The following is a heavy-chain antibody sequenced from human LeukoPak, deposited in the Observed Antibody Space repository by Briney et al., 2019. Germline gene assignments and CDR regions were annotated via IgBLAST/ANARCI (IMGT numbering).Heavy chain of an antibody. J-gene: IGHJ4*02. V-gene: IGHV1-3*01. D-gene: IGHD5-18*01. CDR3: ARDRIDSYGLDY. CDR1: GYTFTRYA. CDR2: INAGNGNT. Sequence: EASVKVSCKASGYTFTRYAMHWVRQAPGQRLEWMGWINAGNGNTKYSQKFQGRVTITRDTSASTVYMEVSSLRSEDTAVYYCARDRIDSYGLDYWGQGTLVTVSS.